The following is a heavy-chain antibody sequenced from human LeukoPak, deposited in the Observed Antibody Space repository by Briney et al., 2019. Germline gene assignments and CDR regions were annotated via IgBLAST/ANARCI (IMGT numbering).Heavy chain of an antibody. J-gene: IGHJ4*02. CDR3: ARNSDNHDY. CDR1: GFAFGTYW. CDR2: IKEDGSEK. Sequence: PGESLRLSCAASGFAFGTYWMSWVRQAPGKGLEWVANIKEDGSEKNYVDSVRGRFTISRDNAENSLYLQMNSLRAEDTDVYYCARNSDNHDYWGQGTLVTVSS. D-gene: IGHD1-26*01. V-gene: IGHV3-7*04.